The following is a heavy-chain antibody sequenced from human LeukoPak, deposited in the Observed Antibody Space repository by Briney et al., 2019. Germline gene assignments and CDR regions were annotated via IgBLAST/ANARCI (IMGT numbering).Heavy chain of an antibody. Sequence: QAGGSLRLSCAASGFTFSSYDMHWVRQATGKGLEWVSGIGTAGDTYYPGSVKGRFTISRDNSKNTLYLQMNSLRAEDTAVYYCARARAVDDWFGELKEFDYWGQGTLVTVSS. CDR1: GFTFSSYD. V-gene: IGHV3-13*01. CDR3: ARARAVDDWFGELKEFDY. D-gene: IGHD3-10*01. CDR2: IGTAGDT. J-gene: IGHJ4*02.